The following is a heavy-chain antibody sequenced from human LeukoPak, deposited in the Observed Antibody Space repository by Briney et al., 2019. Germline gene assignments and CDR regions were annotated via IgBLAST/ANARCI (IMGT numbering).Heavy chain of an antibody. CDR1: RYSFTNYG. CDR3: ARAETTLLLNY. Sequence: ASVKVSCKPSRYSFTNYGIISVRQTPGQGLQWMGWISAHNGNTNYAQKLLGRVTLTTDTSTSTVYMELRSLTSDDTAVYYCARAETTLLLNYWGQGTLVTVSS. CDR2: ISAHNGNT. V-gene: IGHV1-18*01. D-gene: IGHD4-11*01. J-gene: IGHJ4*02.